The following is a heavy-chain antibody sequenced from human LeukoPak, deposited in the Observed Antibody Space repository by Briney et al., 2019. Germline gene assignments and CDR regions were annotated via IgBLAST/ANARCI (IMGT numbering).Heavy chain of an antibody. CDR3: ATLNTIFGVALFDP. Sequence: SETLSLTCTVSGGSISSSSYYWGWIRQPPGKGLEWIGSIYYSGTSYYNPSLKSRVTISVDTSKHQFSLKLSSVTAADTAVYYCATLNTIFGVALFDPWGQGTLVTVSS. CDR1: GGSISSSSYY. V-gene: IGHV4-39*07. D-gene: IGHD3-3*01. CDR2: IYYSGTS. J-gene: IGHJ5*02.